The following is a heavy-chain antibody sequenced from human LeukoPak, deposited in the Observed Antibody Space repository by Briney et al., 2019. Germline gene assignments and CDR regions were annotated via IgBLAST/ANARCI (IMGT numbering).Heavy chain of an antibody. V-gene: IGHV3-30*18. J-gene: IGHJ6*02. Sequence: GGSLRLSCAASGSTFSSYGMHWVRQAPGKGLEWVAVISYDGSNKYYADSVKGRFTISRDNSKNTLYLQMNSLRAEDTAVYYCAKDIVVVPAAMPNRYYYYYGMDVWGQGTTVTVSS. CDR1: GSTFSSYG. CDR2: ISYDGSNK. CDR3: AKDIVVVPAAMPNRYYYYYGMDV. D-gene: IGHD2-2*01.